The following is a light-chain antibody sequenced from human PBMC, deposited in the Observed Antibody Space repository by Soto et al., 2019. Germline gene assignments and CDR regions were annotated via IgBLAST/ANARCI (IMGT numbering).Light chain of an antibody. J-gene: IGLJ3*02. CDR3: AAWDDSLNGFV. Sequence: QSVLTQPPSASGTPGQRVSISCSGSSSNIGSSTVNWYQQLPGTAPKLLIYSNDQRPSGVPDRFSGSKSGTSASRAISGLQAEDEADYYCAAWDDSLNGFVFGGGTKLTVL. CDR1: SSNIGSST. CDR2: SND. V-gene: IGLV1-44*01.